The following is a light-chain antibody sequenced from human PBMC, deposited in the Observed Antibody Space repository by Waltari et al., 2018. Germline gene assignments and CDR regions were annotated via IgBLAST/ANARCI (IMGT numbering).Light chain of an antibody. CDR3: QVWDANTYPGV. CDR1: NIARKS. J-gene: IGLJ1*01. CDR2: YDS. Sequence: SYVLTQPPSVASAPGETARVTSGGNNIARKSVHGYQQKPGQAPVLVITYDSDRPSGMPERFYGCYAGDTATRTISRVEAGYEAVYYCQVWDANTYPGVFGTGTEVTVL. V-gene: IGLV3-21*01.